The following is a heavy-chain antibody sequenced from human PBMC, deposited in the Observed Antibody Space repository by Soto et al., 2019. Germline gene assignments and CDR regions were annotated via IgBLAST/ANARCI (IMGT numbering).Heavy chain of an antibody. V-gene: IGHV1-18*01. CDR2: ISAYSGDT. D-gene: IGHD3-3*01. CDR3: ARGDYDFWSGPDFDY. J-gene: IGHJ4*02. Sequence: QVQLVQSGAEVKKPGASVKVSCRASGYTFSSYGISWVRQAPGQGPEWMGWISAYSGDTNYAQKFQGRVTMTTDTSTSTAYMELGSLRPDDTAVYYCARGDYDFWSGPDFDYWGQGTLVTVSS. CDR1: GYTFSSYG.